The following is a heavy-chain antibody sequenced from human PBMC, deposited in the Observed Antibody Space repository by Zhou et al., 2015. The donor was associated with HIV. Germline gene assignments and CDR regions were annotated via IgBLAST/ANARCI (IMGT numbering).Heavy chain of an antibody. D-gene: IGHD2-15*01. CDR1: GGTFSSYT. CDR3: ASPYCSGGSCYRENYYYYYGMDV. CDR2: IIPILGIA. V-gene: IGHV1-69*02. Sequence: QVQLVQSGAEVKKPGSSVKVSCKASGGTFSSYTISWVRQAPGQGLEWMGRIIPILGIANYAQKFQGRVTITADKSTSTAYMELSSLRSEDTAVYYCASPYCSGGSCYRENYYYYYGMDVWGQGTTVTVSS. J-gene: IGHJ6*02.